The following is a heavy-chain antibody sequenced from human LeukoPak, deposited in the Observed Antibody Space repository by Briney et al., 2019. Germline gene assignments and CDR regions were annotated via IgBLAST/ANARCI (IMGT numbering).Heavy chain of an antibody. CDR1: GFTLSNYA. Sequence: PGGSLRLSCSASGFTLSNYAMYWVRQPPGKGLKCVSGISRIGGDTYYADSVKGRFTISRDNSKNTLYLQMSSLRPEDTAMYYRVKAPLPGAVPIEIWGQGTMVTVSS. J-gene: IGHJ3*02. CDR3: VKAPLPGAVPIEI. V-gene: IGHV3-64D*06. CDR2: ISRIGGDT. D-gene: IGHD3-16*01.